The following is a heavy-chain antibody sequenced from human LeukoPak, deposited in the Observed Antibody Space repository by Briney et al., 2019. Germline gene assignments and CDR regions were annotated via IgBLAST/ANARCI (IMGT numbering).Heavy chain of an antibody. J-gene: IGHJ5*02. D-gene: IGHD2/OR15-2a*01. Sequence: PSETLSLTCTISGGSINSDGYYWSWIRQPAGKGLEWIGYIYHNGNTYYNPSLKSRVTISMDKSKNQFSLQLNSVTAADTALYYCARDHLREYNWFDPWGQGTLVTVSS. CDR3: ARDHLREYNWFDP. V-gene: IGHV4-30-2*01. CDR2: IYHNGNT. CDR1: GGSINSDGYY.